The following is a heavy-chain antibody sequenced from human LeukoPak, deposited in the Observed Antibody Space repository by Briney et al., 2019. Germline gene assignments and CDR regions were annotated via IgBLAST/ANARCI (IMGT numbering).Heavy chain of an antibody. Sequence: GGSLRLSCAASGFTFSSYAMSWVRQAPGKGLEWVSAISGSGGSTYYADSVKGRFTISRDNSKNTLYLQMNSLRAEDTAVYYCGAGIELWLIDYWGQGTLVTVSS. CDR1: GFTFSSYA. J-gene: IGHJ4*02. V-gene: IGHV3-23*01. D-gene: IGHD5-18*01. CDR3: GAGIELWLIDY. CDR2: ISGSGGST.